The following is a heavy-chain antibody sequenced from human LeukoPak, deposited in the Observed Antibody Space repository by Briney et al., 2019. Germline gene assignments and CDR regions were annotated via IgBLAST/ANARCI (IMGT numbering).Heavy chain of an antibody. CDR2: IYSGGST. J-gene: IGHJ4*02. V-gene: IGHV3-66*02. Sequence: GGSLRLSCAASGFTVSSNYMSWVRQAPGKGLEWVSVIYSGGSTYYADSVKGRFTISRDNSKNTLYLQMNSLRAEDTAVYHCARGKGEYSNYEVYWGQGTLVTVSS. CDR3: ARGKGEYSNYEVY. D-gene: IGHD4-11*01. CDR1: GFTVSSNY.